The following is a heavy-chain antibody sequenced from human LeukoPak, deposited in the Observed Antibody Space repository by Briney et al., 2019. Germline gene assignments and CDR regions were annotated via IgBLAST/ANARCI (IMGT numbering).Heavy chain of an antibody. Sequence: GRSLRLSCAASGFTFSSYGMHWVRQAPGKGLEWVAVIWYDGSNKYYADSVKGRFTISRDNSKNTLYLQMNSLRAEDTAVYYCARDLYSSFHMEYYFDYWGQGTLVTVSS. CDR1: GFTFSSYG. V-gene: IGHV3-33*01. J-gene: IGHJ4*02. CDR3: ARDLYSSFHMEYYFDY. D-gene: IGHD6-19*01. CDR2: IWYDGSNK.